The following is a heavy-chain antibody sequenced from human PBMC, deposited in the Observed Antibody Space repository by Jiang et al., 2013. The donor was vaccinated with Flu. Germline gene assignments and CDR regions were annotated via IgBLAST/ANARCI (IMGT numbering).Heavy chain of an antibody. D-gene: IGHD3-10*01. CDR1: GYSISSGYY. CDR3: ARVLLLWFGLGSQPGGIDY. J-gene: IGHJ4*02. Sequence: GPGLVKPSETLSLTCTVSGYSISSGYYWGWIRQPPGKGLEWIGSIYHSGSTYYNPSLKSRVTISVDTSKNQFSLKLSSVTAADTAVYYCARVLLLWFGLGSQPGGIDYWGQGTLVTVSS. V-gene: IGHV4-38-2*02. CDR2: IYHSGST.